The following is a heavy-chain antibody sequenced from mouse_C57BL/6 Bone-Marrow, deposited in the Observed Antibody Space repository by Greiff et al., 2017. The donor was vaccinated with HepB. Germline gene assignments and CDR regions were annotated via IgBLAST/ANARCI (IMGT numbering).Heavy chain of an antibody. J-gene: IGHJ1*03. CDR1: GYAFSSSW. V-gene: IGHV1-82*01. CDR2: IYPGDGDT. CDR3: ARSPPYYYGSSYWYFDV. Sequence: VQLQQSGPELVKPGASVKISCKASGYAFSSSWMNWVKQRPGKGLEWLGRIYPGDGDTNYNGKFKGKATLTADKSSSTAYMQLSSLTSEDSAVYFCARSPPYYYGSSYWYFDVWGTGTTVTVSS. D-gene: IGHD1-1*01.